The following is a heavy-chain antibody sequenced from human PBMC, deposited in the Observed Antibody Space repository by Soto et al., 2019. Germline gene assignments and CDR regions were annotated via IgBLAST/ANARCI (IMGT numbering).Heavy chain of an antibody. D-gene: IGHD6-19*01. V-gene: IGHV4-4*02. J-gene: IGHJ2*01. Sequence: QVQLQESGPGLVKPSGTLSLTCALSGGSISSSHWWSWVRQPPGKGLEWIGEIYHSGSTNYNPSLKSRVTISVDKSKNHFSQNLSSVTAADTAVYYCARGFSEDWYFDLWGRGTLVTVSS. CDR2: IYHSGST. CDR1: GGSISSSHW. CDR3: ARGFSEDWYFDL.